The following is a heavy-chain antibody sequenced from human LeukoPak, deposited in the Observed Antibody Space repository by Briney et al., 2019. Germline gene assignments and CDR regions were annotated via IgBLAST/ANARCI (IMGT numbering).Heavy chain of an antibody. CDR1: GGSISSYY. CDR2: IYTSGST. Sequence: SETLSLTCTVSGGSISSYYWSWIRQPAGKGLEWIGRIYTSGSTNYNPSLKSRVTMSVDTSKNQLSLKLSSVTAADTAVYYSAKRKWLGDAFDIWGQGTMVTVYS. D-gene: IGHD5-12*01. J-gene: IGHJ3*02. V-gene: IGHV4-4*07. CDR3: AKRKWLGDAFDI.